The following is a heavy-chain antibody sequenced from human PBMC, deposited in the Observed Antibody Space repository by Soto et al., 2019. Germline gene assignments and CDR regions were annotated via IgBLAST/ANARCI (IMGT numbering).Heavy chain of an antibody. CDR2: ISAYNGNT. Sequence: QVQLVQSGAEVKKPGASVKVSCKASGYTFTSYGISWVRQAPGQGLEWMGWISAYNGNTNYAQKLQGRVTMTTDTATRTAYKELRGLRSDDTAVYYCAIPNEYAISGYYLIWGQGTLVTVSS. CDR3: AIPNEYAISGYYLI. D-gene: IGHD3-22*01. V-gene: IGHV1-18*01. J-gene: IGHJ4*02. CDR1: GYTFTSYG.